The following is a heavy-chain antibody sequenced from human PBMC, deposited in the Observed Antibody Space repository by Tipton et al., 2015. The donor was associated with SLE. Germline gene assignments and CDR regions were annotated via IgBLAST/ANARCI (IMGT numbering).Heavy chain of an antibody. V-gene: IGHV3-30*04. CDR2: ISYDGSNK. J-gene: IGHJ4*02. CDR3: AGALLLSLDY. CDR1: GFTFSIYA. D-gene: IGHD2-15*01. Sequence: SLRLSCAASGFTFSIYAMHWVRQAPGKGLEWVAVISYDGSNKYYADSVKGRFTISRDNSKNTLYLQMNSLRAEDTAVYYCAGALLLSLDYWGQGTLVTVSS.